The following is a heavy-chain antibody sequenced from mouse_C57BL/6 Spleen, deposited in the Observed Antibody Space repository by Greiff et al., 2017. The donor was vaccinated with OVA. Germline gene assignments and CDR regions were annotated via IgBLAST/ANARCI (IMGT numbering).Heavy chain of an antibody. CDR1: GYTFTSYW. CDR2: IDPSASYT. V-gene: IGHV1-69*01. D-gene: IGHD2-4*01. J-gene: IGHJ2*01. CDR3: ARRGYDYGYYFDY. Sequence: VQLQQPGAELVMPGASVKLSCKASGYTFTSYWMHWVKPRPGQGLEWIGEIDPSASYTNYNQKFKGKSTLTVHKSSSTAYMQLSSLTSEDSAVYYCARRGYDYGYYFDYWGQGTTLTGSS.